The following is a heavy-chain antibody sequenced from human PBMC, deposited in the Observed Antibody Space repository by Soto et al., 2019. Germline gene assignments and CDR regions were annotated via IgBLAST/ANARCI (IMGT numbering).Heavy chain of an antibody. V-gene: IGHV1-18*01. CDR3: ARDLGAVAADSGPNFDY. CDR1: GYTFTSYG. Sequence: GASLKVSCKSSGYTFTSYGISWVRQAPGQGLEWMGWISAYSGNTNYAQKLQGRVTMTTDTSTSTAYMELRSLRSDDTAVYYCARDLGAVAADSGPNFDYWGQGTLVTVSS. J-gene: IGHJ4*02. D-gene: IGHD6-19*01. CDR2: ISAYSGNT.